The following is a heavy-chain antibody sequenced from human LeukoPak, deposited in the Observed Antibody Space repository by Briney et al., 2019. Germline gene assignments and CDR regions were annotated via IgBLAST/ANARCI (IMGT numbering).Heavy chain of an antibody. CDR3: ARVEYGSGSLFAY. D-gene: IGHD3-10*01. V-gene: IGHV3-21*01. J-gene: IGHJ4*02. Sequence: KPGGSLRLSCAASGFTFSSYSMNWVRQAPGKGLEWVSSISSSSSYIYYADSVKGRFTISRDNAKNSLYLQMNSLRAEDTAVYYCARVEYGSGSLFAYWGQGTLVTVSS. CDR2: ISSSSSYI. CDR1: GFTFSSYS.